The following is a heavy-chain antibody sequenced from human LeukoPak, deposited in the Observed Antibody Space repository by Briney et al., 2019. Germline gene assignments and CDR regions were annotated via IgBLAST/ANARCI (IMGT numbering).Heavy chain of an antibody. CDR3: AKTTAMVAIFAY. CDR1: GYTFTTYA. Sequence: ASVKVSCKASGYTFTTYAMHWVRQAPGQRLEWMGWINAGNGNTKYSQKFQGRVTITRVTSASTAYMELSSLRSEDTAVYYCAKTTAMVAIFAYGGQGTLATVPS. D-gene: IGHD5-18*01. J-gene: IGHJ4*02. V-gene: IGHV1-3*01. CDR2: INAGNGNT.